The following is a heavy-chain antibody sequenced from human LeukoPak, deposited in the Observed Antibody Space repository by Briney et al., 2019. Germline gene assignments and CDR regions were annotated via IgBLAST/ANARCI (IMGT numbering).Heavy chain of an antibody. V-gene: IGHV1-8*01. D-gene: IGHD3-3*01. Sequence: ASVKVSCKASGYTFTSYDINWVRQATGQGLEWMGWMNPNSGNTGYAQKFQGRVTMTRNTSISTAYMELSSLRSEDTAVYYCARVRGDYDFWSGTSNWLDPCGQGTLVTVSS. CDR1: GYTFTSYD. CDR3: ARVRGDYDFWSGTSNWLDP. CDR2: MNPNSGNT. J-gene: IGHJ5*02.